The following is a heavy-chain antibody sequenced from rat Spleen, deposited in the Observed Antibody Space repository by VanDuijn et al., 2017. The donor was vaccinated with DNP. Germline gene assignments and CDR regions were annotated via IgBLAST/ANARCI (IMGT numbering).Heavy chain of an antibody. J-gene: IGHJ2*01. CDR1: GFTFSDYS. CDR3: ARPDY. V-gene: IGHV5-7*01. CDR2: ISYDGSRV. Sequence: EVQLVESGGGLAQPGRSLKVSCAASGFTFSDYSMAWVRQTPTKGLEGVASISYDGSRVDSRDSVKGRFTIYRDNAKSTLYLQMDSLRSEDTATYYCARPDYWGQGVLVTVSS.